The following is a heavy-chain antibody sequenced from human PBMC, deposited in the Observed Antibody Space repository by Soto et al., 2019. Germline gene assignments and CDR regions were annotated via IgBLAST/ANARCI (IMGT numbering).Heavy chain of an antibody. Sequence: SGPTLVNPTETLTLTCTVSGFSLSNARMGVSWIRQPPGKALEWLAHIFSNDEKSYSTSLKSRLTTSKDTSKSQVVLTMTNMDPVDTATYYCARTPVGATDFDYWGQGTLVTVSS. V-gene: IGHV2-26*01. CDR1: GFSLSNARMG. J-gene: IGHJ4*02. D-gene: IGHD1-26*01. CDR2: IFSNDEK. CDR3: ARTPVGATDFDY.